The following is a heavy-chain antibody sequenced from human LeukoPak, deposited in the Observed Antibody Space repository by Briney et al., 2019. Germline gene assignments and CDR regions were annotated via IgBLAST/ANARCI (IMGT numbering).Heavy chain of an antibody. CDR2: INPNSGGT. J-gene: IGHJ5*02. Sequence: ASVKVSCKASGYTFTGYYMHWVRQAPGQGLEGMGWINPNSGGTNYAQKFQGRVTMTRDTSISTAYMELSRLRSDDTAVYYCARGGNKGAIAANNWFDPWGQGTLVTVSS. V-gene: IGHV1-2*02. CDR1: GYTFTGYY. CDR3: ARGGNKGAIAANNWFDP. D-gene: IGHD6-13*01.